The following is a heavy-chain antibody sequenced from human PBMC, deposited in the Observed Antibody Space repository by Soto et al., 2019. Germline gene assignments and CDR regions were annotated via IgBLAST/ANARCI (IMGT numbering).Heavy chain of an antibody. Sequence: GGSLRLSCAASEFTFSTYAMHWVRQAPGKGLEWVSVIQNGGNTYYADSVKGRFTISRDKSKNTLYLHMNSLRAEDTGVYYCARDGYSSSSGYWGPGTLVTVSS. J-gene: IGHJ4*02. V-gene: IGHV3-53*01. CDR1: EFTFSTYA. CDR2: IQNGGNT. D-gene: IGHD6-6*01. CDR3: ARDGYSSSSGY.